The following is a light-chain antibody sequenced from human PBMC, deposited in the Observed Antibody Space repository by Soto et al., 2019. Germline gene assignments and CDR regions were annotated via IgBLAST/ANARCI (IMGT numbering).Light chain of an antibody. CDR2: EAS. Sequence: DIQMTQSPSTLSASVGDRVTITCRASQSISSWLAWYQQKPGKAAKLLIYEASSLDSGVPARFSGSGSGTEFTLTISSLQPEDFATYYCQQYNSYPFTFGPGTKVDIK. CDR1: QSISSW. J-gene: IGKJ3*01. CDR3: QQYNSYPFT. V-gene: IGKV1-5*03.